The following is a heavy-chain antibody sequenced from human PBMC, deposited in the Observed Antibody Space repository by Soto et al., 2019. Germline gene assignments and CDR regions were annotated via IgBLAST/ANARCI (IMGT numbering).Heavy chain of an antibody. CDR3: ASGEYYDSSGYWSYYYGMDV. D-gene: IGHD3-22*01. Sequence: APLKGSYKASGYTFTGYYMHTVRHAPGQRLEWMGWINPNSGGTNYAQKFQGWVTMTGVTSISTAYMELSRLRSDDTAVYYCASGEYYDSSGYWSYYYGMDVWGQGTTVTVSS. CDR1: GYTFTGYY. J-gene: IGHJ6*02. CDR2: INPNSGGT. V-gene: IGHV1-2*04.